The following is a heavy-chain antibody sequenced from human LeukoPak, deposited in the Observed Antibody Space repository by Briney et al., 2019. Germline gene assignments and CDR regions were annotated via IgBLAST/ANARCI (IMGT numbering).Heavy chain of an antibody. CDR3: ARHRDVDTAMDDFDY. CDR1: GGSISCYH. CDR2: VSYAGST. D-gene: IGHD5-18*01. Sequence: PSETLSLTCTVSGGSISCYHWSWIRQPPGKGLEYIGFVSYAGSTNSDPSLKSRVTISVDTSKNQFSLKLSSVTAADTAVYYCARHRDVDTAMDDFDYWGQGTLVTVSS. V-gene: IGHV4-59*08. J-gene: IGHJ4*02.